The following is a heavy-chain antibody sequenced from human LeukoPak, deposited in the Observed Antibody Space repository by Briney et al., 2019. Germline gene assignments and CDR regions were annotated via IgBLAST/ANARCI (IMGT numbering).Heavy chain of an antibody. CDR2: IKNKDYGGTT. J-gene: IGHJ5*02. CDR1: GFTFGDYA. Sequence: GGSLRLSCTASGFTFGDYAVSWVRQAPGKGLEWVGFIKNKDYGGTTEYAASVKGRFTISRDDSKSIAYLQMNSLKTEDTAVFYCTRAGGSGYLPDRFDPWGQGTLVTVSS. V-gene: IGHV3-49*04. CDR3: TRAGGSGYLPDRFDP. D-gene: IGHD3-22*01.